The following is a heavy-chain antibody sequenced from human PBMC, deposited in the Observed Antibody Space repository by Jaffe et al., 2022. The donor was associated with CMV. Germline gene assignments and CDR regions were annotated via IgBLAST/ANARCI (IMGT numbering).Heavy chain of an antibody. D-gene: IGHD4-17*01. J-gene: IGHJ4*02. Sequence: EVQMVESGGGLIQPGGSLRLSCAGSGFTVSGHYMSWVRQAPGKGLDWVSVIYGGGSTYYADSVRGRFTISRDTSKNTLYLQMNSLRVDDTAVYYCNYGDYGGRVYWGQGTLVTVSS. V-gene: IGHV3-53*01. CDR1: GFTVSGHY. CDR3: NYGDYGGRVY. CDR2: IYGGGST.